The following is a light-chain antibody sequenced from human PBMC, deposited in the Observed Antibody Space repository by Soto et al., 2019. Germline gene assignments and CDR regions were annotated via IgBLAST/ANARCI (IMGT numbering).Light chain of an antibody. CDR1: SSDIGSHNF. J-gene: IGLJ3*02. CDR3: SSYTSTYICV. V-gene: IGLV2-14*01. CDR2: GVS. Sequence: QSALTQPASVSGSPGQSITISCTGTSSDIGSHNFVSWHQQHPGKAPKFIIYGVSNRPSGVSNRFSGSKSGNTASLTISWLQADDEADYYCSSYTSTYICVFGGETKVTDL.